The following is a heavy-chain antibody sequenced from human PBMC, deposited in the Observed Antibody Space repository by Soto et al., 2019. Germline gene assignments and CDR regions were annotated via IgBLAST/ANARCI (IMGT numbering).Heavy chain of an antibody. V-gene: IGHV3-7*03. CDR3: ARYFRGSGRYFFDY. Sequence: GGSLRLSCVASGFTFISSFMGWVRQAPGKGLEWVANINQDGGGTYYVDSVEGRFTISRDNAKDSLYLQMNSLRGEDTAVYYCARYFRGSGRYFFDYWGQGTLVTAPQ. CDR1: GFTFISSF. J-gene: IGHJ4*02. D-gene: IGHD6-19*01. CDR2: INQDGGGT.